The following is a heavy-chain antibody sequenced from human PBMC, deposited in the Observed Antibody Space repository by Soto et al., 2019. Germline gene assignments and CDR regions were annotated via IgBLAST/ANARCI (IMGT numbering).Heavy chain of an antibody. CDR1: GGSFSGYY. CDR3: AREEADYYFDY. D-gene: IGHD6-25*01. Sequence: SETLSLTFAVYGGSFSGYYWSWIRQPPGKGLEWIGEINHSGSTNYNPSLKSRVTISVDTSKNQFSLKLSSVTAADTAVYYCAREEADYYFDYWGQGTLVTVSS. V-gene: IGHV4-34*01. CDR2: INHSGST. J-gene: IGHJ4*02.